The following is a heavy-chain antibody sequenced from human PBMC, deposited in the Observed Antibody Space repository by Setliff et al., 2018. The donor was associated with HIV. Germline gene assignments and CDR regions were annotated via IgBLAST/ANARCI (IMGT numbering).Heavy chain of an antibody. D-gene: IGHD1-1*01. V-gene: IGHV4-4*02. J-gene: IGHJ4*02. CDR3: ARVISAAWRQLDC. CDR1: GGSLRDYEW. Sequence: SETLSLTCSVSGGSLRDYEWWSVVRQSPEKGLEWLGEIRCDGRVNYPPSLRARLTLSLDGSRNQFSLELRSVSAADTAVYFCARVISAAWRQLDCWGQGTLVTVSS. CDR2: IRCDGRV.